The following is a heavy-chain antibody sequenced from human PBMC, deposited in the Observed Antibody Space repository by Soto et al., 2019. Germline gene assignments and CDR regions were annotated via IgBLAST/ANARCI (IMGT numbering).Heavy chain of an antibody. CDR1: GFTFTYFS. CDR2: IRSKDYGGTT. CDR3: TREIPYFDS. J-gene: IGHJ4*02. V-gene: IGHV3-49*02. Sequence: HPGGSLRLSCATSGFTFTYFSISWVRQAPGRGLEWVGFIRSKDYGGTTEYAASVKGRFAISRDDSTGIAYLQMNSLKNEDTAVYYCTREIPYFDSWGQGTLVTVS.